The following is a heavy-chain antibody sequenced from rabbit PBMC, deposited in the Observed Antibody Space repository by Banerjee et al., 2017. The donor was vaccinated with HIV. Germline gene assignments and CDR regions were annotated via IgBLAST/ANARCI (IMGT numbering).Heavy chain of an antibody. CDR2: IDTGSSGNT. V-gene: IGHV1S45*01. J-gene: IGHJ4*01. D-gene: IGHD3-1*01. CDR1: GFDFSSYW. Sequence: QEQLVESGGGLVQPEGSLTLTCTASGFDFSSYWMCWVRQAPGKGLEWIARIDTGSSGNTYYASWAKGRFTISKTSSTTVTLQMTGLTAADTATYFCARWNNGEYMGNLWGPGTLVTVS. CDR3: ARWNNGEYMGNL.